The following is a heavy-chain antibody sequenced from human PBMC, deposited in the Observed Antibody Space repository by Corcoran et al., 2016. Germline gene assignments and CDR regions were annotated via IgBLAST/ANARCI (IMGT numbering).Heavy chain of an antibody. J-gene: IGHJ6*02. Sequence: EVQLVESGGGLVQPGGSLRLSCAASGFTFSSYWMHWVRQAPGKGLVWVSRINSDGSSTSYADSVKGRFTISRDNAKNTLYLQMNSLRAEDTAVYYCARDPDTYYYDSSGYRGYYYYGMDVWGQGTTVTVSS. CDR3: ARDPDTYYYDSSGYRGYYYYGMDV. CDR1: GFTFSSYW. V-gene: IGHV3-74*01. CDR2: INSDGSST. D-gene: IGHD3-22*01.